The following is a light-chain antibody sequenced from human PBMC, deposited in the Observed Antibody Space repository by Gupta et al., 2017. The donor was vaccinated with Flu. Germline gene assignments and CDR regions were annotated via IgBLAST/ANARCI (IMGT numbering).Light chain of an antibody. CDR1: QSLVHSDGNTY. J-gene: IGKJ2*01. CDR2: EIS. CDR3: MQAAQFPRT. V-gene: IGKV2-24*01. Sequence: VTPGQPASIACRSSQSLVHSDGNTYLSWFHQRPGQPPRLLIYEISYRFSGVPDRFSGSGAGTDFTLKISGVEAEDVGMYYCMQAAQFPRTFGQGTKLEI.